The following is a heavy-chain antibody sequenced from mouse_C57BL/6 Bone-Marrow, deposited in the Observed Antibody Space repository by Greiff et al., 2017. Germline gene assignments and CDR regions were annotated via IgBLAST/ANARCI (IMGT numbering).Heavy chain of an antibody. CDR1: GFTFSDYG. V-gene: IGHV5-17*01. D-gene: IGHD6-1*01. J-gene: IGHJ4*01. CDR2: ISSGSSTI. CDR3: ARRRIPLAMDC. Sequence: EVQRVESGGGLVKPGGSLKLSCAASGFTFSDYGMHWVRQAPEKGLEWVAYISSGSSTIYYADTVKGRFTIARDNAKNTLFLQMTSLRSEDTAMYYCARRRIPLAMDCWGQGTSVAVSS.